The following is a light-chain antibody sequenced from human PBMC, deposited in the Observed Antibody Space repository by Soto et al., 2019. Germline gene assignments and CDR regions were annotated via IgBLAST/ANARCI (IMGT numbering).Light chain of an antibody. CDR2: EVN. CDR3: SSYTSSTTLV. CDR1: SSDVGSYNR. J-gene: IGLJ2*01. Sequence: QSALTQPPSVSGSPGQSVTISCTGTSSDVGSYNRVSWYQQPPGTAPKLMIYEVNNRPSGVPDRFSGSKSGNTASLTISGLQAEDEADYYCSSYTSSTTLVFVGGTKLTVL. V-gene: IGLV2-18*02.